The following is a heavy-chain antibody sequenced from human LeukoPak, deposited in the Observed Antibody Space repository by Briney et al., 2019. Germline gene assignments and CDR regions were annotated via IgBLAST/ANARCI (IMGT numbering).Heavy chain of an antibody. V-gene: IGHV4-59*01. CDR2: IYYSGST. J-gene: IGHJ4*02. Sequence: SETLSLTCTVSGGSISSYYWSGIRQPPGKGLEWIGYIYYSGSTNYNPSLKSRVTISVDTSKNQFSLKLSSVTAADTAVYYCAAYDSSGYYWGQGTLVTVSS. CDR1: GGSISSYY. CDR3: AAYDSSGYY. D-gene: IGHD3-22*01.